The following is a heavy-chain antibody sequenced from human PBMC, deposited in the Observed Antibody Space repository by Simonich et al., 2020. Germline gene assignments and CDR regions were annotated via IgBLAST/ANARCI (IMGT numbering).Heavy chain of an antibody. CDR1: GGTFSSYA. Sequence: QVQLVQSGAEVKKPGSSVKVSCKASGGTFSSYAISWVRKAHGQGLEWMGGISPILGIENYAQQFQGRVTITADKSTSTAYMELSSLRSEDTAVYYCARTNTMRELDTMVRGVDYFDYWGQGTLVTVSS. V-gene: IGHV1-69*09. CDR3: ARTNTMRELDTMVRGVDYFDY. J-gene: IGHJ4*02. CDR2: ISPILGIE. D-gene: IGHD3-10*01.